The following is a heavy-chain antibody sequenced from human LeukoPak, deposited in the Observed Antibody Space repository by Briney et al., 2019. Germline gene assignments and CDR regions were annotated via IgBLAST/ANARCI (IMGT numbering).Heavy chain of an antibody. J-gene: IGHJ6*02. D-gene: IGHD1-26*01. V-gene: IGHV3-7*01. CDR1: GFTFSSYW. CDR2: IKQDGSEK. CDR3: ARLGSGSYLDYYYYGFDV. Sequence: GGSLRLSCAASGFTFSSYWMSWVRQAPGKGLEWVANIKQDGSEKYYVDSVKGRFTISRDNAKNSLYLQMNSLRAEDTAVYYCARLGSGSYLDYYYYGFDVWGQGTTVTVSS.